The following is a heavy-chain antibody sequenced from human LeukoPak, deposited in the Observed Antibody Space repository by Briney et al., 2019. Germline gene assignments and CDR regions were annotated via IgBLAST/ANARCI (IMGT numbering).Heavy chain of an antibody. CDR3: ARGAGMTTVTKDVFDI. Sequence: SETLSLTCTVSGGSISSGGYYWSWIRQHPGKGLEWIGYIYYSGSTYYNPSLKSRVTISVDTSKNQFSLKLSSVTAADTAVYYCARGAGMTTVTKDVFDIWGQGTMVTVSS. J-gene: IGHJ3*02. V-gene: IGHV4-31*03. D-gene: IGHD4-17*01. CDR1: GGSISSGGYY. CDR2: IYYSGST.